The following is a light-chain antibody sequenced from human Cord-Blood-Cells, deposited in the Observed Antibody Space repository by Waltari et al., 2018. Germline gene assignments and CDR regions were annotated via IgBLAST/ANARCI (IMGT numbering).Light chain of an antibody. CDR3: QQYDNLPRT. CDR1: QDISNN. J-gene: IGKJ4*01. Sequence: DIQMTQFPSSLSASVGDRVTITCQASQDISNNLNWYQQKPGKAPKLLIYEACNLETGVPSRFSGSGSGTDFTFTISSLQPEDIATYYCQQYDNLPRTFGGGTKVEIK. V-gene: IGKV1-33*01. CDR2: EAC.